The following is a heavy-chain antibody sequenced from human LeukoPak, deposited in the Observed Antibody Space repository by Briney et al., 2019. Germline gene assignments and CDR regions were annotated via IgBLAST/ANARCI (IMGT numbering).Heavy chain of an antibody. V-gene: IGHV3-15*01. Sequence: PGGSLRLSCAGSGFNFQYGWMTWVRQAPGKGLEWVGRIKSKRDGETTDYAALVKSRFSISRDDSKNTVYLQMNSLRTEDTAVYYCTTLVGSPTYWGQGTLVIVSS. CDR3: TTLVGSPTY. D-gene: IGHD4-23*01. J-gene: IGHJ4*02. CDR2: IKSKRDGETT. CDR1: GFNFQYGW.